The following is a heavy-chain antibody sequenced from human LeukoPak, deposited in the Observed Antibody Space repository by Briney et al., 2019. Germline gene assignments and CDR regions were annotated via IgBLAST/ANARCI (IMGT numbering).Heavy chain of an antibody. CDR1: GFTFSSYA. J-gene: IGHJ4*02. CDR2: ISGSGGST. V-gene: IGHV3-23*01. D-gene: IGHD6-19*01. CDR3: ARGLTPEYRTEKVAGTFDY. Sequence: PGXXLRLSCAASGFTFSSYAMSWVRQAPGKGVEWVSAISGSGGSTYYADSVKGRFTISRDNSKNTLYLQMNSLRAEDTAVYYCARGLTPEYRTEKVAGTFDYWGQGTLVTVSS.